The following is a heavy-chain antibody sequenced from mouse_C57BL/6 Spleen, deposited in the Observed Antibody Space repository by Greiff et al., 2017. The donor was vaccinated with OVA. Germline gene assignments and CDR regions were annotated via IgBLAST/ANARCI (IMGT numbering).Heavy chain of an antibody. J-gene: IGHJ3*01. D-gene: IGHD2-12*01. V-gene: IGHV10-1*01. CDR2: IRSKSNNYAT. CDR1: GFSFNTYA. CDR3: VSLLYAY. Sequence: GGGLVQPKGSLKLSCAASGFSFNTYAMNWVRQAPGKGLEWVARIRSKSNNYATYYADSVKDRFTISRDDSESMLYLQMNNLKTEDTAMYYCVSLLYAYWGQGTLVTVSA.